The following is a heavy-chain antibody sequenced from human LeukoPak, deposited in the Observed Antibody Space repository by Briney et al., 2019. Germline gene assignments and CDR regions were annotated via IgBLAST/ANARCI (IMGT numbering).Heavy chain of an antibody. Sequence: SETLSLTCTVSGGSISSGDYYWSWIRQPPGKGLEWIGYIYYSGSTYYNPSLKSRVTISVDTSKNQFSLKLSSVTAADTAVYYCARDSIPGYCSGGSCLGYWGQGTLATVSS. D-gene: IGHD2-15*01. CDR3: ARDSIPGYCSGGSCLGY. CDR1: GGSISSGDYY. V-gene: IGHV4-30-4*01. J-gene: IGHJ4*02. CDR2: IYYSGST.